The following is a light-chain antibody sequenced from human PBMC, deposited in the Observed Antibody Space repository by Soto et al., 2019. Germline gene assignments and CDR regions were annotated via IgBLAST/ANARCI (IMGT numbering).Light chain of an antibody. V-gene: IGKV1-39*01. Sequence: DIQMTQSPSSLSASVGDRVTISCRASQSISSYLNWYHQEPGKAPKLLIYAASNLQSGVPSRFSGSGSGTDFTLTISSLQPEDFATYYCQQGYSTPYTFGGGTNVDIK. CDR2: AAS. CDR1: QSISSY. CDR3: QQGYSTPYT. J-gene: IGKJ4*01.